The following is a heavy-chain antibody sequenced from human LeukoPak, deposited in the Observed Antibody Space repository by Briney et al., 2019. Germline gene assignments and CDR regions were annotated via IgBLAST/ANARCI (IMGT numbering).Heavy chain of an antibody. CDR3: ARENCSGGSCYSPGYYYYGMDV. CDR2: IIPIFGTA. Sequence: SVKVSCKASGGTFSSYAISWVRQAPGQGLEWMGGIIPIFGTANYAQKFQGRVTITADESTSTAYMELSSLKSEDTAVYYCARENCSGGSCYSPGYYYYGMDVWGKGTTVTVSS. V-gene: IGHV1-69*13. CDR1: GGTFSSYA. J-gene: IGHJ6*04. D-gene: IGHD2-15*01.